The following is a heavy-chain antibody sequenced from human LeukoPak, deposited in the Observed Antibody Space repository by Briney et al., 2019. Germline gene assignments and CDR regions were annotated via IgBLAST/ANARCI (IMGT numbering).Heavy chain of an antibody. CDR1: GYTFTSYG. J-gene: IGHJ6*03. V-gene: IGHV1-18*01. Sequence: GASVKVSCKASGYTFTSYGISWVRQAPGQGLEWMGWIITYNGNTNYAQKLKGRVTMTTDTSTSTAYLELRSLRSEDTAVYYCARADSCYDCDYYYYYYFDVWGKGTTVTISS. CDR3: ARADSCYDCDYYYYYYFDV. CDR2: IITYNGNT. D-gene: IGHD5-12*01.